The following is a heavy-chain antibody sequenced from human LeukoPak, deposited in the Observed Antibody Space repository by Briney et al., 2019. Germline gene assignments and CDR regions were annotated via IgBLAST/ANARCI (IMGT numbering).Heavy chain of an antibody. CDR1: GFTFTSSA. J-gene: IGHJ3*02. V-gene: IGHV1-58*01. CDR2: IVVGSGNT. D-gene: IGHD3-9*01. Sequence: SVTVSCKASGFTFTSSAVQWVRQARGQRLEWIGWIVVGSGNTNYAQKFQERVTITRDMSTSTAYMELSSLRSEDTAVYYCAASPYYDILTGYYPDAFDIWGQGTMVTVSS. CDR3: AASPYYDILTGYYPDAFDI.